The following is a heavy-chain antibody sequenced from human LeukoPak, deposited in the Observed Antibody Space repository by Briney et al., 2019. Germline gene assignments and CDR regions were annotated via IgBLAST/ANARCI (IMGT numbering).Heavy chain of an antibody. V-gene: IGHV1-69*05. Sequence: ASVKVSCKASGGTFSSYAISWVRQAPGQGLEWMGGIIPIFGTANYAKKFQGRVTMTRDTSTSTVYMELSSLRSEDTAVYYCATESIAVAARFDPWGQGTLVTVSS. J-gene: IGHJ5*02. CDR3: ATESIAVAARFDP. D-gene: IGHD6-19*01. CDR2: IIPIFGTA. CDR1: GGTFSSYA.